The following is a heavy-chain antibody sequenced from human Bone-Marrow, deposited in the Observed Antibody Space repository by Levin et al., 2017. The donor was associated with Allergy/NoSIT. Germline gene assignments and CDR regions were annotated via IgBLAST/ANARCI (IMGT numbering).Heavy chain of an antibody. CDR3: ARPSDYDWYFEF. CDR1: GFSFNTYV. J-gene: IGHJ2*01. Sequence: TGGSLRLSCAASGFSFNTYVIHWVRQAPGKGLEWVAVISDDGGNENFADSVKGRFTISRDNSNNTVFLQMNRLRAEDTAVYYCARPSDYDWYFEFWGRGTLVTVSS. D-gene: IGHD5-12*01. V-gene: IGHV3-30-3*01. CDR2: ISDDGGNE.